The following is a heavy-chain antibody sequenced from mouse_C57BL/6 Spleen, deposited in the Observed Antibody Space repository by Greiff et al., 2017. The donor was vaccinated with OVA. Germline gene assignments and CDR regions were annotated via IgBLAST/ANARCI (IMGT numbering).Heavy chain of an antibody. D-gene: IGHD2-5*01. V-gene: IGHV1-80*01. CDR3: ARRSNYFYAMDY. CDR1: GYAFSSYW. CDR2: IYPGDGDT. Sequence: LQESGAELVKPGASVKISCKASGYAFSSYWMNWVKQRPGKGLEWIGQIYPGDGDTNYNGKFKGKATLTADKSSSTAYMQLSSLTSEDSAVYFCARRSNYFYAMDYWGQGTSVTVSS. J-gene: IGHJ4*01.